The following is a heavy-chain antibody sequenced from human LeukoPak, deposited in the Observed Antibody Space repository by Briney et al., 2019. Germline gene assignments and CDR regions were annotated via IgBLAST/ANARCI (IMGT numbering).Heavy chain of an antibody. CDR3: ARCTEKADLDY. J-gene: IGHJ4*02. CDR2: IYSSGRA. D-gene: IGHD6-25*01. Sequence: SETLSLTCTGSGVSNILTNYFWGWIRQPPGKGLEWLGIIYSSGRAFYNPSLKSRVTISADTAKNQSSLTLTSVTATDTAVYYCARCTEKADLDYWGQGTLVTVSS. V-gene: IGHV4-39*01. CDR1: GVSNILTNYF.